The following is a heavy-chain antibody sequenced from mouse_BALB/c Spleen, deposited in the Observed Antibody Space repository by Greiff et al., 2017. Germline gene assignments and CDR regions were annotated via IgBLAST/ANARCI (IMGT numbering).Heavy chain of an antibody. CDR2: IWAGGST. D-gene: IGHD2-1*01. J-gene: IGHJ4*01. V-gene: IGHV2-9*02. CDR3: AREPYGNDYAMDY. Sequence: VKLQESGPGLVAPSQSLSITCTVSGFSLTSYGVHWVRQPPGKGLEWLGVIWAGGSTNYNSALMSRLSISKDNSKSQVFLKMNSLQTDDTAMYYCAREPYGNDYAMDYWGQGTSVTVSS. CDR1: GFSLTSYG.